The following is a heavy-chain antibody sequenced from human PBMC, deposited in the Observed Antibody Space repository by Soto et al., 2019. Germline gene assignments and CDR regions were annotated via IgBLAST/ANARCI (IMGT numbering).Heavy chain of an antibody. D-gene: IGHD2-21*02. J-gene: IGHJ3*02. Sequence: SETLSLTCAVSGGSISSGGYSWSWIRQPPGKGLEWIGYIYHSGSTYYNPSLKSRVTISVDRSKNQFSLKLSSVTAADTAVYYCARVGQYCVGDCSPETDAIDISGQGTMVSV. CDR2: IYHSGST. CDR3: ARVGQYCVGDCSPETDAIDI. V-gene: IGHV4-30-2*01. CDR1: GGSISSGGYS.